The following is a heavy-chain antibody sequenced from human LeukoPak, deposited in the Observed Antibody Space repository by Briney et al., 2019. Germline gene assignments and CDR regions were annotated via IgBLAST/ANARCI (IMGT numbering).Heavy chain of an antibody. D-gene: IGHD2-15*01. CDR3: ASARGVVVGARYFDY. CDR1: GYTFTSYD. J-gene: IGHJ4*02. Sequence: GASVKVSCKASGYTFTSYDINWVRQATGQGLEWMGWMSPNSGNTGYAQKFQGRVTMTRNTSISTACMELSSLRSEDTAVYYCASARGVVVGARYFDYWGQGTLVTVSS. CDR2: MSPNSGNT. V-gene: IGHV1-8*01.